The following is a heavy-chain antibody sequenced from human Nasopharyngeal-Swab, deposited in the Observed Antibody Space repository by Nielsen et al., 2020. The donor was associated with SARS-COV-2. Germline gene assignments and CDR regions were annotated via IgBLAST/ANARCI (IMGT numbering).Heavy chain of an antibody. V-gene: IGHV3-7*03. CDR1: GFTFSSYW. D-gene: IGHD1-14*01. J-gene: IGHJ4*02. CDR3: ANRQPYYFDS. Sequence: GESLKISCAASGFTFSSYWMSWVRQAPGKGLERVANIKQDGSEKYYVDSVKGRFTISRDNAKNTLYLQMNSLRVEDTAVYYCANRQPYYFDSWGQGTLVTVSS. CDR2: IKQDGSEK.